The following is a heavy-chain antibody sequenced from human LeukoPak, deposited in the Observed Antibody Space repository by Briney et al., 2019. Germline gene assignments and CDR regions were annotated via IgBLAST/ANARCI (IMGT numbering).Heavy chain of an antibody. CDR1: GFTFSSYS. CDR2: ISSSSSSHI. D-gene: IGHD5-18*01. CDR3: ARGSGSYGYDLDY. Sequence: GGSLRLSCAASGFTFSSYSMDWVRQAPGKGLEWVSSISSSSSSHIYYADSLKGRFTISRDNAKNSLYLQMNSLRAEDTAVYYCARGSGSYGYDLDYWGQGTLVTVSS. J-gene: IGHJ4*02. V-gene: IGHV3-21*01.